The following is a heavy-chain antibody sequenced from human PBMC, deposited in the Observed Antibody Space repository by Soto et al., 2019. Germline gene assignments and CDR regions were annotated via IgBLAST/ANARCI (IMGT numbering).Heavy chain of an antibody. CDR2: TYYRSKWYN. V-gene: IGHV6-1*01. CDR3: ARRQWEPDPTSKDYYYGMDV. J-gene: IGHJ6*02. D-gene: IGHD1-26*01. CDR1: GDSVSSNSAA. Sequence: SRTLSLTCAISGDSVSSNSAAWNWIRQSPSRGLEWLGRTYYRSKWYNDYAVSVKSRITINPDTSKNQFSLQLNSVTPEDTAVYYCARRQWEPDPTSKDYYYGMDVWGQGTTVTVS.